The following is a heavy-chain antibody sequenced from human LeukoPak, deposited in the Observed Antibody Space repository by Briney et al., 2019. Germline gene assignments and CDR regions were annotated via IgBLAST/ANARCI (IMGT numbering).Heavy chain of an antibody. CDR3: ARDGSMVVDAFDI. D-gene: IGHD2-15*01. V-gene: IGHV3-48*03. J-gene: IGHJ3*02. CDR2: ISSSGSTI. CDR1: GFTFSSYE. Sequence: GGSLRLSCAASGFTFSSYEMNWVRQAPGKGLEWVSYISSSGSTIYYADSVKGRLTISRDNAKNSLYLQMNSLRAEDTAVYYCARDGSMVVDAFDIWGQGTMVTVSS.